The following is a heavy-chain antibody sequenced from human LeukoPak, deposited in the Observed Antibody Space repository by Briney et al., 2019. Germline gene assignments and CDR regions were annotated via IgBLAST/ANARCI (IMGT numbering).Heavy chain of an antibody. CDR3: ARAGFYYYDFRGAFDI. V-gene: IGHV4-34*01. D-gene: IGHD3-22*01. J-gene: IGHJ3*02. Sequence: SETLSLTCTVSGGSINTYFWTWIRQPPGKGLEWIGEINHSGSTNYNPSLKSRVTISVDTSKNQFSLKLSSVTAADTAVYYCARAGFYYYDFRGAFDIWGQGTMVTVSS. CDR1: GGSINTYF. CDR2: INHSGST.